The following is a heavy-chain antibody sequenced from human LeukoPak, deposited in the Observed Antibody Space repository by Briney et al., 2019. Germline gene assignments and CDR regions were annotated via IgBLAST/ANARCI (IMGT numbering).Heavy chain of an antibody. Sequence: GGSLRLSCAASGFTFSSYTMNWVRQAPGKGLEWVSSISSSSTNIYYADSVKGRFTISRDNAKNSLDLQMNSLRAEDTGVYYCTSQGGFDNWGQGTLVTVSS. CDR3: TSQGGFDN. D-gene: IGHD2-15*01. CDR1: GFTFSSYT. CDR2: ISSSSTNI. V-gene: IGHV3-21*01. J-gene: IGHJ4*02.